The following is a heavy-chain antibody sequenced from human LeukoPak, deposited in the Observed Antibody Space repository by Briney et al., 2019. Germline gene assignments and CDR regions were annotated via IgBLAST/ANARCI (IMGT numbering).Heavy chain of an antibody. V-gene: IGHV1-58*01. J-gene: IGHJ6*03. CDR2: IVVGSGNT. CDR3: AARGRLVDYYMDV. CDR1: GFTFTSSA. Sequence: SVKVSCKASGFTFTSSAVQWVRQARGQRLEWIGWIVVGSGNTNYAQKFQERVTITRDMSTGTAYMELSSLRFEDTAVYYCAARGRLVDYYMDVWGKGTTVTVSS. D-gene: IGHD1-26*01.